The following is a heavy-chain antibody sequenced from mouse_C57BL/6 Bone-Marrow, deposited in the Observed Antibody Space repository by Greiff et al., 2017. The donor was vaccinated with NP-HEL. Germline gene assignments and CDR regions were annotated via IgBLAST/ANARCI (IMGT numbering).Heavy chain of an antibody. CDR1: GFTFSSYG. D-gene: IGHD2-4*01. Sequence: DVKLVESGGDLVKPGGSLKLSCAASGFTFSSYGMSWVRQTPDKRLEWVATISSGGSYTYYPDSVKGRFTISRDNAKNTLYLQMSSLKSEDTAMYYCASPYDYDVAWFAYWGQGTLFTVSA. CDR2: ISSGGSYT. CDR3: ASPYDYDVAWFAY. V-gene: IGHV5-6*02. J-gene: IGHJ3*01.